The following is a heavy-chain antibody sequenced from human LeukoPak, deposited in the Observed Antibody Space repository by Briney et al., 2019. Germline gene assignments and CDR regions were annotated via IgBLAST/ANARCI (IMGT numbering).Heavy chain of an antibody. CDR3: ARDNIVPAAMNWFDS. CDR1: GGTFSSYA. V-gene: IGHV1-69*04. CDR2: IIPILGIA. Sequence: SVKVSCKASGGTFSSYAISWVRQAPGQGLEWMGRIIPILGIANYAQKFQGRVTITADKSTSTAYMELSSLRSEDTAVYYCARDNIVPAAMNWFDSWGQGTLVTVSS. D-gene: IGHD2-2*01. J-gene: IGHJ5*01.